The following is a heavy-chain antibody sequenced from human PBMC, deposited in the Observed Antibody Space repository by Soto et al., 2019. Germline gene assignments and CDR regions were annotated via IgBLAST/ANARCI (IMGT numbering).Heavy chain of an antibody. Sequence: QLQLQESGPGLVKPSETLSLTCTVSGGSISSSSYYWGWIRQPPGKGLEWIGSIYYSGSTYYNPSLKSRVTIYVDTSKDQFSLKLSSVTAAHTAVYYCARGRGYSYGYDFDYWGQGTLVTVSS. CDR1: GGSISSSSYY. CDR2: IYYSGST. J-gene: IGHJ4*02. V-gene: IGHV4-39*01. CDR3: ARGRGYSYGYDFDY. D-gene: IGHD5-18*01.